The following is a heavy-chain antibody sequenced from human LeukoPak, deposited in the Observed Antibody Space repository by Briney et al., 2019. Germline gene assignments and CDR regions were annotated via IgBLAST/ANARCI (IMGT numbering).Heavy chain of an antibody. D-gene: IGHD3-10*01. Sequence: SETLSLTCAFYGGSFSGYYWSWIRQPPGKGLEWIGYIYYSGSTYYNPSLKSRVTISVDTSKNQFSLKLSSVTAADTAVYYCATGTLTMVRGVRYYYYYMDVWGKGTTVTVSS. V-gene: IGHV4-30-4*08. CDR2: IYYSGST. CDR3: ATGTLTMVRGVRYYYYYMDV. J-gene: IGHJ6*03. CDR1: GGSFSGYY.